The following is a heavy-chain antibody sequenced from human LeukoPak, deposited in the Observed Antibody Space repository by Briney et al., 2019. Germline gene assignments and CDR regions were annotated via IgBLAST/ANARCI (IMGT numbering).Heavy chain of an antibody. D-gene: IGHD6-13*01. Sequence: GGSLRLSCAASGFTFDDYAMHWVRQAPGKGLEWVSGTSWNSGSIGYADSVKGRFTISRDNAKNSLYLQMNSLRAEDMALYYCAKDTGSSWYYFDYWGQGTLVTVSS. CDR1: GFTFDDYA. CDR3: AKDTGSSWYYFDY. V-gene: IGHV3-9*03. CDR2: TSWNSGSI. J-gene: IGHJ4*02.